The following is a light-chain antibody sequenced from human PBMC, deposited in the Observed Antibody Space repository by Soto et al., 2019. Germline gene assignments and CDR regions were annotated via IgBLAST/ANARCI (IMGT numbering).Light chain of an antibody. J-gene: IGKJ4*01. Sequence: EIVLTQSPGTLSLSPGQRATLSCRASESISRDYLAWYQQKPGQAPRLLIYDASNRATGIPARFSGSGSGTDFTLTISSLEPEDFAVYYCQQRSNWPLTFGGGTKVDI. CDR1: ESISRDY. CDR2: DAS. V-gene: IGKV3-11*01. CDR3: QQRSNWPLT.